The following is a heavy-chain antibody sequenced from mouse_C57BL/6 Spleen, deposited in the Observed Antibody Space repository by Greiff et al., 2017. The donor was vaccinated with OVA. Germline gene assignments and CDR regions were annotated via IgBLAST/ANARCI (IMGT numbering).Heavy chain of an antibody. D-gene: IGHD1-1*02. CDR1: GFTFSSYG. J-gene: IGHJ4*01. CDR2: ISSGGSYT. Sequence: EVMLVESGGDLVKPGGSLKLSCAASGFTFSSYGMSWVRQTPDKRLEWVATISSGGSYTYYPDSVKGRFTISRDNAKNTLYLHMSSLKSEDTAMYYCARHEKGGAMDYWGQGTSVTVSS. V-gene: IGHV5-6*01. CDR3: ARHEKGGAMDY.